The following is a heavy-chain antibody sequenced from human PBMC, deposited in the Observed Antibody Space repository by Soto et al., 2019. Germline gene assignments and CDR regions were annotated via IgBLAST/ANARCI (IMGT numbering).Heavy chain of an antibody. CDR3: ARAQQLNYYYGMDV. V-gene: IGHV1-2*02. J-gene: IGHJ6*02. Sequence: GASVKVSCKASGYTFTGYYMHWVRQAPGQGLEWMGWINPNSGGTNYAQKFQGRVTVTRDTSISTAYMELSRLRSDDTAVYYCARAQQLNYYYGMDVWGQGTTVTVSS. D-gene: IGHD6-13*01. CDR1: GYTFTGYY. CDR2: INPNSGGT.